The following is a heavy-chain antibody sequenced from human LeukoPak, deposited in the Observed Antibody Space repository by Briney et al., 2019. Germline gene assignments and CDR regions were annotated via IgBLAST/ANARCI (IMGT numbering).Heavy chain of an antibody. D-gene: IGHD3-22*01. CDR1: GFTFSSYA. J-gene: IGHJ4*02. Sequence: GGSLRLSCAASGFTFSSYAMSWVRQAPGKGLEWVSAISASGGSTYHADSVKGRFTISRDNSKNTLYLQMNSLRAEDTAVYYCAKDRYYYDPPLDYWGQGTLVTVSS. V-gene: IGHV3-23*01. CDR2: ISASGGST. CDR3: AKDRYYYDPPLDY.